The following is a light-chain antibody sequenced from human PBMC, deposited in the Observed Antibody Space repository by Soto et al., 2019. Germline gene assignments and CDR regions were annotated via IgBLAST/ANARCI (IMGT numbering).Light chain of an antibody. J-gene: IGKJ2*01. CDR2: GAS. CDR1: QSVSSSY. CDR3: QQYGSSPLAT. V-gene: IGKV3-20*01. Sequence: EIVLTQSPGTLSLSPGERATLSCRASQSVSSSYLAWYQQKPGQAPRLLIYGASSRATGIPDRFSGSGSGTDFTLTNSRLEPEDFAVYYCQQYGSSPLATFGQGTKLEIK.